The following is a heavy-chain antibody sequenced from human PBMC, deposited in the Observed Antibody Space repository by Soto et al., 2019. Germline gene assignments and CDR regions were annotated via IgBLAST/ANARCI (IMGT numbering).Heavy chain of an antibody. CDR1: GGSISSSSYY. J-gene: IGHJ6*02. Sequence: PSETLSLTCTVSGGSISSSSYYWGWIRQPPGKGLEWIGSIYYSGSTYYNPSLKSRVTISVDTSKNQFSLKLSSVTAADTAVYYCARDMEVVGAPYYYYGMDVWGQGTTVTVSS. V-gene: IGHV4-39*02. CDR2: IYYSGST. D-gene: IGHD2-15*01. CDR3: ARDMEVVGAPYYYYGMDV.